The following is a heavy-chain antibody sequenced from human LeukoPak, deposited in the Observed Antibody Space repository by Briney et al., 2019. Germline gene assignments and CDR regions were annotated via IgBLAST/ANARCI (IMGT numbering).Heavy chain of an antibody. Sequence: GGSLRLSCVASGFPFSSYSMTWVRQAPGKGLDWISYISSRSDVIHYTDSVRGRFTVSRDNAKSSLYLELNSLTADDTGVYYCARDLGYSSGWYNWFDPWGQGTLVTVSS. J-gene: IGHJ5*02. CDR3: ARDLGYSSGWYNWFDP. CDR1: GFPFSSYS. CDR2: ISSRSDVI. V-gene: IGHV3-48*01. D-gene: IGHD6-19*01.